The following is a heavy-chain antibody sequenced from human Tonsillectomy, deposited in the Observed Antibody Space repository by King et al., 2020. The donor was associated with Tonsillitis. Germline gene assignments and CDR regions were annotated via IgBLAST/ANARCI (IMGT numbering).Heavy chain of an antibody. CDR2: ISVYNGNT. D-gene: IGHD3-22*01. Sequence: HVQLVESGAEVKKPGASVKVSCKASGYTFSSYGISWVRQAPGQGLEWMGWISVYNGNTNYAQKLQDRVTMTTDTSTSTAYMELRSLRSDDTAVYYCASSYYETSGYYYFQHWGQGTLVTVSS. V-gene: IGHV1-18*01. CDR1: GYTFSSYG. J-gene: IGHJ1*01. CDR3: ASSYYETSGYYYFQH.